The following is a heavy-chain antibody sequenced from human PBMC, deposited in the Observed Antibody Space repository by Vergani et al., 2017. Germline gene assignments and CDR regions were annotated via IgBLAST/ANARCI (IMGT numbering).Heavy chain of an antibody. Sequence: QGQLAQSGAEVKKPGSSVKVSCKASGGTFSSNSISWVRQAPGQGLEWMGRIIPIFGTTSYAQKFQGRVTILADESTSTAYMELSSLRSEDTAVYYCARDPVGATMGVHFDYWGQGTLVTVSS. CDR2: IIPIFGTT. D-gene: IGHD1-26*01. CDR3: ARDPVGATMGVHFDY. CDR1: GGTFSSNS. J-gene: IGHJ4*02. V-gene: IGHV1-69*13.